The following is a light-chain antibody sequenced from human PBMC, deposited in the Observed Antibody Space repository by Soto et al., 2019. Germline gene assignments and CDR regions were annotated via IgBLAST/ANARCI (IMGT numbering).Light chain of an antibody. V-gene: IGKV3-15*01. CDR1: QSVSSN. J-gene: IGKJ5*01. Sequence: LVLTQSPGTLSLSPGETATLSCRASQSVSSNLAWYQQKPGHAPRLLIYGASTRATGIPARFSGSGSGTEFTLTISSLQSEDFAVYYCQQYNNWPRGTFCQGKRLEIK. CDR2: GAS. CDR3: QQYNNWPRGT.